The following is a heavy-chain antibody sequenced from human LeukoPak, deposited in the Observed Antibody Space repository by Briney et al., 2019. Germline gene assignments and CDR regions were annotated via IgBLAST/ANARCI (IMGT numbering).Heavy chain of an antibody. J-gene: IGHJ6*02. CDR3: AKDLVRGVVIAGRAHYYYYGMDV. CDR2: ISYDGRNK. CDR1: GFLFSSYG. D-gene: IGHD3-10*01. V-gene: IGHV3-30*18. Sequence: PGGSPRLSCAASGFLFSSYGMHWVRQAPGKGLEWVSFISYDGRNKYYADSVKGRFTISRDNPKNTLDLQMNSLRAEDTAVYYCAKDLVRGVVIAGRAHYYYYGMDVWGQGTTVTVSS.